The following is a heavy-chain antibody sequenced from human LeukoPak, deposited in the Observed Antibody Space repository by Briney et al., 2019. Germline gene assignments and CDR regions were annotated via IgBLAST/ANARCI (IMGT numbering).Heavy chain of an antibody. CDR3: ARGDDYKSTLFDY. V-gene: IGHV4-59*01. J-gene: IGHJ4*02. CDR2: ISSGGST. D-gene: IGHD5-12*01. Sequence: PSETLSLTCTVSGASITRYFWNWIRQPPGKELEWIGYISSGGSTNYNPSLKSRVTISIDTSKNQFSLKLPSATAADTDVYYCARGDDYKSTLFDYWGQGTLVTVSS. CDR1: GASITRYF.